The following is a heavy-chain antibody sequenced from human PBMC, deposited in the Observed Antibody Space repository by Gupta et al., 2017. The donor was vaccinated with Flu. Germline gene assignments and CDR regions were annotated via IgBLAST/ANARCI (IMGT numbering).Heavy chain of an antibody. D-gene: IGHD3-10*01. V-gene: IGHV1-2*02. Sequence: QVQLVQSGAEVKRPGASVKVSCKASGYTLTDYYMHWVRQAPGQGLEWMGWVNPNSGGTKYAKKWQGRVTMTRETPINTAYMELSRLRVEETAVDYCAREYGAGSDYGSGGFDPGGQGTMVIVSS. J-gene: IGHJ5*02. CDR3: AREYGAGSDYGSGGFDP. CDR2: VNPNSGGT. CDR1: GYTLTDYY.